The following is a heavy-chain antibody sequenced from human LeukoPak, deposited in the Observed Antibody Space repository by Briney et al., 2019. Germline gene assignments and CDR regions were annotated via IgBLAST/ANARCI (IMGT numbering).Heavy chain of an antibody. V-gene: IGHV3-23*01. Sequence: GGSLRLSCAASGFTFSSYGMSWVRQAPGKGLEWVSAISGSGGSTYYADSVKGRFTISRDNAKNSLYLQMNSLRAEDTAVYYCAKDFEAVAGSGYFDYWGQGTLVTVSS. J-gene: IGHJ4*02. CDR3: AKDFEAVAGSGYFDY. CDR1: GFTFSSYG. CDR2: ISGSGGST. D-gene: IGHD6-19*01.